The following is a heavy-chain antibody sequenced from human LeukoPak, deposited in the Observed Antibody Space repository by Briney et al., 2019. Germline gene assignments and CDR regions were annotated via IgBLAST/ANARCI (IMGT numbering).Heavy chain of an antibody. D-gene: IGHD1-26*01. V-gene: IGHV4-38-2*02. J-gene: IGHJ4*02. CDR3: ARGQGGGSYYVVLDY. CDR2: IYHSGST. CDR1: GYSISSGYY. Sequence: SETLSLTCTVSGYSISSGYYWDWIRQPPGKGLEWIGSIYHSGSTYFNPSLKSRVTMSLDTSKNQFSLKLRSVTAADTAVYYCARGQGGGSYYVVLDYWGQGTLVTVSS.